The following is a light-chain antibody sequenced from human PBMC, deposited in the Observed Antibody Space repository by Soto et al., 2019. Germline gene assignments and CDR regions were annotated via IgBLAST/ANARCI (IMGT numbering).Light chain of an antibody. CDR1: QSVSSS. CDR3: QQRSDWPLT. J-gene: IGKJ5*01. CDR2: NAS. Sequence: EIVLTQSPATLSLSPGEGATLSCRASQSVSSSLAWYQQKPGKAPRLLIYNASNRATGIPARFSGSGSGTDFTLTISSLEPEDFAVYYCQQRSDWPLTFGQGTRLEI. V-gene: IGKV3-11*01.